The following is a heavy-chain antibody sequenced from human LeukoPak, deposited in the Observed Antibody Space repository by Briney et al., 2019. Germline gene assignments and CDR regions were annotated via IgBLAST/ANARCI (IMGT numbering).Heavy chain of an antibody. CDR3: ARQHDSYCYYYVDV. J-gene: IGHJ6*03. Sequence: SETLSLTXAVSGYSISNGYYWVWIRQPPGKGLEWIGSLYHSDSAYHNTSLKSRVSMSVDTSKNQFSLKLSFVTAADTAVYYCARQHDSYCYYYVDVWGSGTTVTVSS. CDR2: LYHSDSA. V-gene: IGHV4-38-2*01. CDR1: GYSISNGYY.